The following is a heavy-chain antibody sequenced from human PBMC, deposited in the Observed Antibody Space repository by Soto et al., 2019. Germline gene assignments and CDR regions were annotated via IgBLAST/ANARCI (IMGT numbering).Heavy chain of an antibody. Sequence: ASVKVSCKASGYTFTSYYMHWVRQAPGQGLEWMGIINPSGGSTSYAQKFQGRVTMTRDTSTSTVYMGLSSLRSEDTAVYYCAREASVDSSSSGGMDVWGQGTTVTVSS. D-gene: IGHD6-6*01. J-gene: IGHJ6*02. CDR3: AREASVDSSSSGGMDV. CDR2: INPSGGST. V-gene: IGHV1-46*01. CDR1: GYTFTSYY.